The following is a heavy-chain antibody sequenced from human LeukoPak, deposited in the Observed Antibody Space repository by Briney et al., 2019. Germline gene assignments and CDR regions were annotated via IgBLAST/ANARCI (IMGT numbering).Heavy chain of an antibody. CDR2: IIPVVGTA. CDR1: RGTFSSYA. CDR3: ARADYSSSSGGYMDV. V-gene: IGHV1-69*05. D-gene: IGHD6-6*01. J-gene: IGHJ6*03. Sequence: GCSVKVSCKASRGTFSSYAISWVRQAPGQGLEWMGGIIPVVGTANYAKKFQARFTITTDDSTSPTYMELSSLRSEDTAVYYCARADYSSSSGGYMDVWGKGTTVTVSS.